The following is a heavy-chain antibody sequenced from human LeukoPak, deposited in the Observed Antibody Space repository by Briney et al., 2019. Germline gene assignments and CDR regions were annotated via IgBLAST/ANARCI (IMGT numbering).Heavy chain of an antibody. CDR1: GDSVSSNGAA. CDR2: TYYRSKWYN. D-gene: IGHD6-13*01. CDR3: ARSASGYSSSWRGRYFDY. V-gene: IGHV6-1*01. Sequence: SQTLSLTCAISGDSVSSNGAAWNWIRQSPSRGLEWLGRTYYRSKWYNDYAVSVKSRITINPDTSKNQFSLQLNSVTPEDTAVYYCARSASGYSSSWRGRYFDYWGQGTLVTVSS. J-gene: IGHJ4*02.